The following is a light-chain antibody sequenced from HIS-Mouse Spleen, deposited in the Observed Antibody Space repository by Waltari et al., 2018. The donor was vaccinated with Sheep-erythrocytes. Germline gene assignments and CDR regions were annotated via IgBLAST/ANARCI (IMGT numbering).Light chain of an antibody. CDR2: DAS. CDR3: QQYDNLPLT. CDR1: QDISNY. J-gene: IGKJ4*01. Sequence: DIQMTQSPSSLSASVGDRVTITCQASQDISNYLNWYQQKPGKAPKLLIYDASNLETGVTSRFSGSGSGTDFTFSISSLQPEDIATYYCQQYDNLPLTFGGGTK. V-gene: IGKV1-33*01.